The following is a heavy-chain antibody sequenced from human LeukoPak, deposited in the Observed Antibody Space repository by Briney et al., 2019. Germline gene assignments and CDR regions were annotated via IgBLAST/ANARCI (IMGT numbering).Heavy chain of an antibody. CDR3: ARGHTVTSFDY. D-gene: IGHD4-11*01. CDR1: GFTFSSYA. Sequence: PGGSLRLSCAASGFTFSSYAMHWVRQAPGKGLECVSAICYNGGSKYYANSVKGRFTISRDNSKNTLYLQMSSLRAEDMAVYYCARGHTVTSFDYWGQGTLVGVSS. V-gene: IGHV3-64*01. CDR2: ICYNGGSK. J-gene: IGHJ4*02.